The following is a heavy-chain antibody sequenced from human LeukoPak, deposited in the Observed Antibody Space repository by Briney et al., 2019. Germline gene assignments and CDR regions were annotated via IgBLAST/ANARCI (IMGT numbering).Heavy chain of an antibody. CDR1: GGSISSSNW. CDR3: ARNGRYCSGGTCWYYYYMDV. J-gene: IGHJ6*03. CDR2: IYHSGST. Sequence: SGTLSLTCAVSGGSISSSNWWSWVRQPPGKGLEWIGEIYHSGSTNYNPSLKSRVTISVDTSKNQFSLRLSSVTAADTAVYYCARNGRYCSGGTCWYYYYMDVWGKGTTVTVSS. V-gene: IGHV4-4*02. D-gene: IGHD2-15*01.